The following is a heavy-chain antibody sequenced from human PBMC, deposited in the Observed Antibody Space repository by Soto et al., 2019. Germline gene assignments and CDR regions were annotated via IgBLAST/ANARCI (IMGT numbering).Heavy chain of an antibody. J-gene: IGHJ4*02. V-gene: IGHV4-59*08. CDR1: GGSISSYY. D-gene: IGHD7-27*01. Sequence: SETLSLTCTVSGGSISSYYWSWIRQPPGKGLEWIGYIYYSGSTNYNPSLKSRVTISVDTSKNQFSLKLSSVTAADTAVYYCATRTGLGFDYWGQGTLVTVSS. CDR2: IYYSGST. CDR3: ATRTGLGFDY.